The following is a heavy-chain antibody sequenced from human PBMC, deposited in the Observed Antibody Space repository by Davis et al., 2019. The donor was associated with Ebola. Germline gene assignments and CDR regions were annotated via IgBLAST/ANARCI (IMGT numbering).Heavy chain of an antibody. D-gene: IGHD1-7*01. V-gene: IGHV4-59*01. CDR1: GGTFSDYY. Sequence: SETLSLTCAVSGGTFSDYYWSWIRQPPGKGLEWIGYIYYSGSTNYNPSLKSRVTISVDTSKNQFSLKLSSVTAADTAVYYCASRNYVDLYYGMDVWGQGTTVTVSS. CDR2: IYYSGST. CDR3: ASRNYVDLYYGMDV. J-gene: IGHJ6*02.